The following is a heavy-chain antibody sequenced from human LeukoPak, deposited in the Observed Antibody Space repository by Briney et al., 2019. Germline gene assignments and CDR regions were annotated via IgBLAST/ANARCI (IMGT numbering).Heavy chain of an antibody. D-gene: IGHD3-3*01. CDR2: IYPGDSDT. CDR1: GYSFTSYW. J-gene: IGHJ6*02. CDR3: ARHKDYDFWSGSYYYYGMDV. V-gene: IGHV5-51*01. Sequence: GESLKIPCKGSGYSFTSYWIGWVRQMPGKGLEWMGIIYPGDSDTRYSPSFQGQVTISADKSISTAYLQWSSLKASDTAMHYCARHKDYDFWSGSYYYYGMDVWGQGTTVTVSS.